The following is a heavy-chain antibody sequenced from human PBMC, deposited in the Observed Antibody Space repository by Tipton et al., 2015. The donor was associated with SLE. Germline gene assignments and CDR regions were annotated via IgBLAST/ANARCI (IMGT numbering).Heavy chain of an antibody. J-gene: IGHJ4*02. D-gene: IGHD3-3*01. V-gene: IGHV4-4*08. CDR1: GGSISNYY. CDR3: ARAARVAFDY. CDR2: IYTSGNT. Sequence: TLSLTCIVSGGSISNYYWTWIRQPPGKGLEWIGRIYTSGNTNYNPSLKSRITISVDASKNQFSLNLNSVTAADTAVYYCARAARVAFDYWGRGILVTVSS.